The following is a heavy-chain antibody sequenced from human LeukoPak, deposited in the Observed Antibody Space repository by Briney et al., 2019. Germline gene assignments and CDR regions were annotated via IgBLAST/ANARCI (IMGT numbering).Heavy chain of an antibody. J-gene: IGHJ4*02. CDR2: IYYSGST. CDR1: GGSISSGDYY. V-gene: IGHV4-30-4*01. CDR3: ARAEARFLEWLPRPDY. D-gene: IGHD3-3*01. Sequence: SETLSLTCTVSGGSISSGDYYWSWIRQPPGTGLEWLGYIYYSGSTYYNPSLKSRVTISVDTSKNQFPLKLSSVTAADTAVYYCARAEARFLEWLPRPDYWGQGTLVTASS.